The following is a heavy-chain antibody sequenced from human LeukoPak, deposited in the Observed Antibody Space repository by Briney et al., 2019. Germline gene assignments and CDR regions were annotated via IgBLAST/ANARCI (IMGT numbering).Heavy chain of an antibody. CDR2: VHYSGST. CDR3: ARLFFVIDT. D-gene: IGHD3-3*01. J-gene: IGHJ5*02. V-gene: IGHV4-39*01. Sequence: SSETLSLTCTVSGASISNSAYYWLWIRQPPGEGLECIGTVHYSGSTFYNPSLKSRVNISVGTSKNQFSLQLSSVTAADTAVYYCARLFFVIDTWGQGTLVTVSS. CDR1: GASISNSAYY.